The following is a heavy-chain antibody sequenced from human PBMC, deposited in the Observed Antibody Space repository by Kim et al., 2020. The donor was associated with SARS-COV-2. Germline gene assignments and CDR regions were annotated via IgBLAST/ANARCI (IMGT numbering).Heavy chain of an antibody. CDR3: ARQRYYGMDV. Sequence: YTPTLKSRVPISVDTSKNQFSLKLSSVTAADTAVYYCARQRYYGMDVWGQGTTVTVSS. J-gene: IGHJ6*02. V-gene: IGHV4-39*01.